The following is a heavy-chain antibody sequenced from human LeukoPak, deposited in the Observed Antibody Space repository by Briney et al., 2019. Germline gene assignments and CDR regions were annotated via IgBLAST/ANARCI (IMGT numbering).Heavy chain of an antibody. CDR3: ARVFSGGYCSGGSCYSSHFDL. CDR2: ISSSGSTI. J-gene: IGHJ2*01. CDR1: GFTFSTYN. Sequence: GGSLRLSCAVSGFTFSTYNMHWVRLAPGKGLEWVSYISSSGSTIYYADSVRGRFTISRDNAESSPYLQMDSLGAEDTAVYYCARVFSGGYCSGGSCYSSHFDLWGRGTLVIVSS. D-gene: IGHD2-15*01. V-gene: IGHV3-48*01.